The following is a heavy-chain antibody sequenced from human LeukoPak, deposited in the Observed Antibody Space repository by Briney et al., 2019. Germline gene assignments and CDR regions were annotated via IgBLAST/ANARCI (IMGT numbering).Heavy chain of an antibody. D-gene: IGHD3-3*01. CDR2: ISSSSSTI. CDR1: GFTFSSYS. J-gene: IGHJ4*02. Sequence: GGSLRLSCAASGFTFSSYSMNWVRQAPGKGLEWVSYISSSSSTIYYADSVKGRFTISRDNSKNTLYLQMNSLRAEDTAVYYCAKAGYDFWSGYSDYWGQGTLVTVSS. CDR3: AKAGYDFWSGYSDY. V-gene: IGHV3-48*01.